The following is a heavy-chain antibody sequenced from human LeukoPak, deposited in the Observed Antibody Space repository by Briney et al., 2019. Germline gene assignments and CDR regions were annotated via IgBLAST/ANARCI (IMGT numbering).Heavy chain of an antibody. V-gene: IGHV3-21*01. CDR3: ARGSALLLLTEYFQH. CDR2: ISSSSSYI. CDR1: GFTFSSYS. D-gene: IGHD3-22*01. Sequence: PGGSLRLSCAASGFTFSSYSMNWVRQAPGKGLEWVSSISSSSSYIYYADSVKGRFTISRDNVKNSLYLQMNSLRAEDTAVYYCARGSALLLLTEYFQHWGQGTLVTVSS. J-gene: IGHJ1*01.